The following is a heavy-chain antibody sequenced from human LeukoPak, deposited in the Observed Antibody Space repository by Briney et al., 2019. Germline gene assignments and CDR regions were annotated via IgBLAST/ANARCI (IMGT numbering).Heavy chain of an antibody. Sequence: ASVKVSCKASGYTFTSYGISWVRQAPGQGLEWMGWISAYNGNTNYAQKLQGRVTMTTDTSTGTAYMELRSLRSDDTAVYYCARGGRVTMIVVVNGAFDIWGQGTMVTVSS. CDR1: GYTFTSYG. CDR2: ISAYNGNT. D-gene: IGHD3-22*01. V-gene: IGHV1-18*01. CDR3: ARGGRVTMIVVVNGAFDI. J-gene: IGHJ3*02.